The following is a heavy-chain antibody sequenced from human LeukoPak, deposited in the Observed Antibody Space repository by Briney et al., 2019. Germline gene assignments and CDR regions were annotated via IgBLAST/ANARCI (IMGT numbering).Heavy chain of an antibody. J-gene: IGHJ4*02. CDR3: AKDLSSSSSVVVVAAKHDY. CDR2: ISGSGGST. CDR1: GFTFSSYA. D-gene: IGHD2-15*01. Sequence: GGSLRLSCAASGFTFSSYAMSWVRQAPGKGLEWVSAISGSGGSTYYADSVKGRFTISRDNSKNTLYLQMNSLRAEDTAVYYCAKDLSSSSSVVVVAAKHDYWRQGTLVTVSS. V-gene: IGHV3-23*01.